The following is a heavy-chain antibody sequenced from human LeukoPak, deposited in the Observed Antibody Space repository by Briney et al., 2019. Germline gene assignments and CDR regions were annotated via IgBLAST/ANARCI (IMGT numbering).Heavy chain of an antibody. J-gene: IGHJ4*02. CDR2: MNPNSGYT. Sequence: GALVKVSCKASGYTFTSYDINRVRQATGHGREWMGWMNPNSGYTGYAQKFQGRVTMTRNTSITTAYMELSSLRSADTAVYYCAMRPYNWNDDGNIDYWGQGTLVTVSS. V-gene: IGHV1-8*01. D-gene: IGHD1-20*01. CDR1: GYTFTSYD. CDR3: AMRPYNWNDDGNIDY.